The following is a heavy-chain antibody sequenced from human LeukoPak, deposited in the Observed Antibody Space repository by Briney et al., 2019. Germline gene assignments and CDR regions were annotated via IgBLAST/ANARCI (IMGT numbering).Heavy chain of an antibody. Sequence: SETLSLTCTVSGGSISSYYWSWIRQPPGKGLEWIGYIYYSGSTNYNPSLKSRVTISVGTSKNQFPLKLSSVTAADTAVYYCARSVNVYSSSWPGGFDYWGQGTLVTVSS. CDR3: ARSVNVYSSSWPGGFDY. V-gene: IGHV4-59*01. CDR1: GGSISSYY. J-gene: IGHJ4*02. D-gene: IGHD6-13*01. CDR2: IYYSGST.